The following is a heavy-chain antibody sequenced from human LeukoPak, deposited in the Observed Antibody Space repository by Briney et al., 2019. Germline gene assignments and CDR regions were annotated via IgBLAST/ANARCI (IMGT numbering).Heavy chain of an antibody. CDR2: ISPDNGDT. CDR3: ASGSYYFHY. V-gene: IGHV1-18*01. D-gene: IGHD3-10*01. CDR1: GYTFTNYG. Sequence: ASVTVSCTASGYTFTNYGIRWVRQAPGQGLQWMGLISPDNGDTKSPQNLQGRVIFTTDTSTSTAYMELRSLRSDDTAVYYCASGSYYFHYLGQGTLVTVSS. J-gene: IGHJ4*02.